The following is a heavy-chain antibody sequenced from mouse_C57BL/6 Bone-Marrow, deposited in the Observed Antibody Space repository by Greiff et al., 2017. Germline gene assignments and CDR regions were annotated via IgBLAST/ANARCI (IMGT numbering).Heavy chain of an antibody. CDR2: IDPSGSCT. CDR3: AKEGTRVDWYFDV. V-gene: IGHV1-69*01. J-gene: IGHJ1*01. CDR1: GYTFTSYW. D-gene: IGHD1-1*02. Sequence: QVQLQQPGAELVKPGASVKLSCKASGYTFTSYWMPWVKQRPGQGLEWIGEIDPSGSCTNYNQKFKDKSTLTVDKSYSTAYLPLSSLTSEDTAVYYCAKEGTRVDWYFDVWGPGTAVTVSS.